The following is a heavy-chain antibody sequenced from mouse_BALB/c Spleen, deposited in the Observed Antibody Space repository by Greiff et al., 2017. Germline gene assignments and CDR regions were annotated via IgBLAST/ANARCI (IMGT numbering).Heavy chain of an antibody. CDR2: ISDGSSYT. CDR1: GFTFTDYY. J-gene: IGHJ4*01. Sequence: EVKLVESGAGLVKPGGSLKLSCAASGFTFTDYYMYWVRQTPEKRLEWVATISDGSSYTYYPDSVTGRFTISRDNAKNNLYLQMSSLKSEDTAMYYGARVHWDGDYAMDYWGQGTSVTVSS. CDR3: ARVHWDGDYAMDY. V-gene: IGHV5-4*02. D-gene: IGHD4-1*01.